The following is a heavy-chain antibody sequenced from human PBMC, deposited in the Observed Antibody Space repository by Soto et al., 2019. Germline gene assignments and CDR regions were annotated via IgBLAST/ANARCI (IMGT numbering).Heavy chain of an antibody. Sequence: SLRLSCAASGFTFSSYAMSWVRQAPGKGLEWVSAISGSGGSTYYADSVKGRFTISRDNSKNTLYLQMNSLRAEDTAVYYCAKEAHYYDSSGYYPYYFDYWGQGTLVTVSS. D-gene: IGHD3-22*01. CDR3: AKEAHYYDSSGYYPYYFDY. J-gene: IGHJ4*02. V-gene: IGHV3-23*01. CDR2: ISGSGGST. CDR1: GFTFSSYA.